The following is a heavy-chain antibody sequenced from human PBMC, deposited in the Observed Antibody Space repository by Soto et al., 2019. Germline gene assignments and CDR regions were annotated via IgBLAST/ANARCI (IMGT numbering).Heavy chain of an antibody. J-gene: IGHJ6*03. CDR1: GFTFSSYA. CDR3: AKDYYYGSGSYYRAYYYYYMDV. V-gene: IGHV3-23*01. Sequence: PGGSLRLSCAASGFTFSSYAMSWVRQAPGKGLEWVSAISGSGGSTYYADSVKGRFTISRDNSKNTLYLQMNSLRAEDTAVYYCAKDYYYGSGSYYRAYYYYYMDVWGKGTTVTVSS. CDR2: ISGSGGST. D-gene: IGHD3-10*01.